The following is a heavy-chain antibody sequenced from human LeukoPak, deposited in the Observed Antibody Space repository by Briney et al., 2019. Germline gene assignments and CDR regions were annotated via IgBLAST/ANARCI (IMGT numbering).Heavy chain of an antibody. D-gene: IGHD2-15*01. Sequence: SETLSLTCTVSGGSISSGDYYWSWIRQPPGKGLEWIGYIYYSGSTYYNPSLKSRVTISVDTSKNQFSLKLSSVTAADTAVYYCARGAQGGAPWIVVDYWGQGTLVTVSS. CDR3: ARGAQGGAPWIVVDY. CDR2: IYYSGST. CDR1: GGSISSGDYY. V-gene: IGHV4-30-4*01. J-gene: IGHJ4*02.